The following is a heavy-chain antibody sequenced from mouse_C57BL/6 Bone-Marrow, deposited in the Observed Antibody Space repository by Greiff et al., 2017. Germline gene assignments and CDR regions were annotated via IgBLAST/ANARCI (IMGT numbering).Heavy chain of an antibody. J-gene: IGHJ2*01. CDR2: ISDGGSYT. CDR3: ARDSANWYCFDY. CDR1: GFTFSSYA. Sequence: EVMLVESGGGLVKPGGSLKLSCAASGFTFSSYAMSWVRQTPEKRLEWVATISDGGSYTYYPDNVKGRFTISRDNAMNNLYLQMSHLKSEDTAMYYCARDSANWYCFDYWGQGTTLTVSS. D-gene: IGHD4-1*01. V-gene: IGHV5-4*01.